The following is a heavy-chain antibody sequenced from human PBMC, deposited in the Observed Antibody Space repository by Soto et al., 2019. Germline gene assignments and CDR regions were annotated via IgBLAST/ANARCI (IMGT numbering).Heavy chain of an antibody. D-gene: IGHD2-15*01. V-gene: IGHV3-48*01. Sequence: EVQLLESGGGLVQPGGSLRLSCAASGFTFSSYSMNWVRQAPGKGLEWVSYISSSSSTIYYADSVKGRFTISRDNAKNSLYLQMNSLRAEDTALYYCARGGGCSGGSCNFDYWGQGTLVTVSS. CDR2: ISSSSSTI. CDR1: GFTFSSYS. CDR3: ARGGGCSGGSCNFDY. J-gene: IGHJ4*02.